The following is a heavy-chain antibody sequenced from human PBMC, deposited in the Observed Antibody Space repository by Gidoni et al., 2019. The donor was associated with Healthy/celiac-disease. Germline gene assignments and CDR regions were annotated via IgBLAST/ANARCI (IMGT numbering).Heavy chain of an antibody. V-gene: IGHV4-39*07. CDR2: IYYSGST. D-gene: IGHD3-10*01. CDR3: ARVPRVTMVRGVITRPADY. Sequence: GLEWIGSIYYSGSTYYNPSLKSRVTISVDTSKNQFSLKLSSVTAADTAVYYCARVPRVTMVRGVITRPADYWGQGTLVTVSS. J-gene: IGHJ4*02.